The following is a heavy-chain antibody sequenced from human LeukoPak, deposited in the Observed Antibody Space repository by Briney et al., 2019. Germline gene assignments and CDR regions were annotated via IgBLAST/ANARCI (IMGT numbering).Heavy chain of an antibody. Sequence: PSETLSLTCAVSGGSISSGGYSWSWLRQPPGKGLEWIGYIYHSGSTYYNPSLKSRVTISVDRSKNQLSLKLNSVTAADTAVYYCAGYGEGAAFDIWGQGTMVTVSS. CDR2: IYHSGST. V-gene: IGHV4-30-2*01. CDR3: AGYGEGAAFDI. J-gene: IGHJ3*02. D-gene: IGHD4-17*01. CDR1: GGSISSGGYS.